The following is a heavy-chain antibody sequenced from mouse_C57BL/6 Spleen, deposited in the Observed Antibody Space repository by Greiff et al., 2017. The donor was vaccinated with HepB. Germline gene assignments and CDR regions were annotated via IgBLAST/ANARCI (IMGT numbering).Heavy chain of an antibody. CDR1: GFTFTDYY. V-gene: IGHV7-3*01. J-gene: IGHJ2*01. D-gene: IGHD2-4*01. CDR3: ARSMMTTRAPYFDY. CDR2: IRNKANGYTT. Sequence: EVQRVESGGGLVQPGGSLSLSCAASGFTFTDYYMSWVRQPPGKALEWLGFIRNKANGYTTEYSASVKGRFTISRDNSQSILYLQMNALRAEDSATYYCARSMMTTRAPYFDYWGQGTTLTVSS.